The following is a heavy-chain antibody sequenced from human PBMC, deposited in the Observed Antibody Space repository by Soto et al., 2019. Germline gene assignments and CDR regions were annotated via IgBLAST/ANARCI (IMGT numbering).Heavy chain of an antibody. J-gene: IGHJ5*02. CDR2: INPGGGST. CDR1: GYSFITYY. Sequence: ASRKVCCKGSGYSFITYYMHWVRQAPGQGLEWMGIINPGGGSTSYAQKFQGRVTMTRDTSTSTVYMELSSLRSEDTAVYYCARDYPYDSSAYSRHNCFAPWGQGPLVTLSS. V-gene: IGHV1-46*01. D-gene: IGHD3-22*01. CDR3: ARDYPYDSSAYSRHNCFAP.